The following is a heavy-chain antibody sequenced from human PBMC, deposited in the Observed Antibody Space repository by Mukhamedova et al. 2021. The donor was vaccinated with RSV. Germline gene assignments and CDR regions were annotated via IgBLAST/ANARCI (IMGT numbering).Heavy chain of an antibody. D-gene: IGHD5-18*01. J-gene: IGHJ6*02. CDR3: VKDQGGYSYAFGTGDYHGLDV. V-gene: IGHV3-23*01. CDR2: LSGSGSST. Sequence: QAPGKGLEWVSGLSGSGSSTDYADSVRSRFSISRDNSKNTVYLQMNSLRAEDTAVYYCVKDQGGYSYAFGTGDYHGLDVWGQGTTV.